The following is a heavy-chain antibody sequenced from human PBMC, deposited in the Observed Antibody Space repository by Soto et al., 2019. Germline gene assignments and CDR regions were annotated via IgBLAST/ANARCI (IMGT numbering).Heavy chain of an antibody. CDR2: INAGNGNT. Sequence: ASVKVSCKASGYTFTSYAMHWVRQAPGQRLERMGWINAGNGNTNYAQKIQGRVTMTTDTSTSTAYMELRSLRSDDTAVYYCAIVGGALGGIAVAGNYYYYGMDVWGQGTTVTVSS. J-gene: IGHJ6*02. V-gene: IGHV1-3*01. CDR3: AIVGGALGGIAVAGNYYYYGMDV. D-gene: IGHD6-19*01. CDR1: GYTFTSYA.